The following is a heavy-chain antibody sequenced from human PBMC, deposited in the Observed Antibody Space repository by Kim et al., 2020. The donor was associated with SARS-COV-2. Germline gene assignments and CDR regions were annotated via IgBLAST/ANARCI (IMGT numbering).Heavy chain of an antibody. Sequence: GGSLRLSCAASGFKFSDYYMSWIRQSPRKGLEWLAYISGGATTVFYADSVKGRFSISRDNAKNSLFLQLSALRDDDTAVYYCARGGGNWNYGGHDSGMDVWGQGTPVTVS. J-gene: IGHJ6*02. V-gene: IGHV3-11*01. CDR2: ISGGATTV. D-gene: IGHD1-7*01. CDR3: ARGGGNWNYGGHDSGMDV. CDR1: GFKFSDYY.